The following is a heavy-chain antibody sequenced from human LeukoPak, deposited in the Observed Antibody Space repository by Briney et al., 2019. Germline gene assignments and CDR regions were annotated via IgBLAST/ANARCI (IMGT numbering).Heavy chain of an antibody. Sequence: VSVKVSCKASGYTFTSYGISWVRQAPGQGLEWMGWIQPYSGNANYAQKLQGRVTMTTDTSTSTAYMDLRSLRSDDTAVYYCARDGSSSWYTSWGQGTLVTVSS. CDR2: IQPYSGNA. V-gene: IGHV1-18*04. J-gene: IGHJ4*02. D-gene: IGHD6-13*01. CDR1: GYTFTSYG. CDR3: ARDGSSSWYTS.